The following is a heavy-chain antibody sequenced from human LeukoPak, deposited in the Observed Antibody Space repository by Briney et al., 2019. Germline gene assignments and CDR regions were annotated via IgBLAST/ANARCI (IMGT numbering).Heavy chain of an antibody. CDR2: IYSGGST. J-gene: IGHJ4*02. V-gene: IGHV3-53*04. Sequence: PGGSLRLSCAASGFTVSSNYMSWVRQAPGKGLEWVSVIYSGGSTYYADSVKGRFTISRHNSKNTLYLQMNSLRAEDTAVYYRARVGDLGPSGSCASVGFDYWGQGTLVTVSS. CDR1: GFTVSSNY. D-gene: IGHD1-26*01. CDR3: ARVGDLGPSGSCASVGFDY.